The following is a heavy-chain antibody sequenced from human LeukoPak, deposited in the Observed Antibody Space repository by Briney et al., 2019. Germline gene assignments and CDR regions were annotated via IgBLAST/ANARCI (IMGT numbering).Heavy chain of an antibody. Sequence: PSETLSLTXAVSGYSISSGYYWGWIRQPPGKGLEWIGSIYHSGSTYYNPTLKSRVTISVDTSKNQFSLKLSSVTAADTAVYYCARDVLRGIDYWGQGTLVTVSS. CDR1: GYSISSGYY. CDR2: IYHSGST. V-gene: IGHV4-38-2*02. J-gene: IGHJ4*02. D-gene: IGHD3-10*01. CDR3: ARDVLRGIDY.